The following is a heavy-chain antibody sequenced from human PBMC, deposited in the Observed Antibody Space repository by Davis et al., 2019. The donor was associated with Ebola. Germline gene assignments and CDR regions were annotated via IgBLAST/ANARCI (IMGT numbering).Heavy chain of an antibody. J-gene: IGHJ6*02. Sequence: GGSLRLSCAASGFTFSRYWMSWVRQAPGKGLEWVANIKQDGSEKYYVDSVKGRFTISRDNAKNSLYLQMNSLRDEDTAVYYCARDWAYYGMDVWGQGTTVTVSS. CDR2: IKQDGSEK. CDR3: ARDWAYYGMDV. V-gene: IGHV3-7*01. D-gene: IGHD3-16*01. CDR1: GFTFSRYW.